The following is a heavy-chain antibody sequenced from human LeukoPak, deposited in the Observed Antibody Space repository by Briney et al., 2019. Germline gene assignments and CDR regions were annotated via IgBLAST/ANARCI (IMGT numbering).Heavy chain of an antibody. CDR1: GHTFTGYY. V-gene: IGHV1-2*02. J-gene: IGHJ4*02. Sequence: GASVKVSCKASGHTFTGYYMHWVRQAPGQGLEWMGWINPNSGGTNYAQKFQGRVTMTRDTSISTAYMELSRLRSDDTAVYYCARESSGWSHYFDYWGQGTLVTVSS. D-gene: IGHD6-19*01. CDR3: ARESSGWSHYFDY. CDR2: INPNSGGT.